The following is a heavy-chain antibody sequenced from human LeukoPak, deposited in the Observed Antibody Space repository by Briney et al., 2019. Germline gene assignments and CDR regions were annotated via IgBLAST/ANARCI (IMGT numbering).Heavy chain of an antibody. D-gene: IGHD2-2*02. V-gene: IGHV4-59*11. CDR1: GGSISSHY. CDR3: ARGEGMVPAAIRRVPWYFDL. Sequence: SETLSLTCTVSGGSISSHYWSWIRQPPGKGLEWIGYIYYSGSTNYSPSLKSRVTTSVDTSKNQFSLKLSSVTAADTAVYYCARGEGMVPAAIRRVPWYFDLWGRGTLVTVSS. CDR2: IYYSGST. J-gene: IGHJ2*01.